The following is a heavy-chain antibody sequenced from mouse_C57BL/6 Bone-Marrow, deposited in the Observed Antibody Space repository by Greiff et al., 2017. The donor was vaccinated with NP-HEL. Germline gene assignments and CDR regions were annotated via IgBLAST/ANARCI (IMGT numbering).Heavy chain of an antibody. Sequence: VHLVESGAELMKPGASVKLSCKATGYTFTGYWIEWVKQRPGHGLEWIGEILPGSGSTNYNEKFKGKATFTADTSSNTAYMQLSSLTTEDSAIYYCAGFYCGKYGTPGGFDVWGTGTTVTVSS. D-gene: IGHD2-1*01. V-gene: IGHV1-9*01. CDR3: AGFYCGKYGTPGGFDV. CDR2: ILPGSGST. J-gene: IGHJ1*03. CDR1: GYTFTGYW.